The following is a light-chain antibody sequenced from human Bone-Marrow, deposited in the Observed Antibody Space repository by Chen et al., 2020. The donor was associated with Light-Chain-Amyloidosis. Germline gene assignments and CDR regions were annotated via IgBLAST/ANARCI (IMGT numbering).Light chain of an antibody. V-gene: IGLV3-25*03. J-gene: IGLJ2*01. CDR1: DLPTKY. Sequence: SYELTQPPSGSVSPGQTARITCSGDDLPTKYAYWYQQKPGQAPVLVIHRDTERPSGISARFSGSSSATTATLTISAVQAEDEADYHCQSADSSGTYEVIFGGGTKLTVL. CDR2: RDT. CDR3: QSADSSGTYEVI.